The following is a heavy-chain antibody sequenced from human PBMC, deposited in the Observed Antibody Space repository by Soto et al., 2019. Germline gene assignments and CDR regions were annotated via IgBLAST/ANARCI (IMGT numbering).Heavy chain of an antibody. V-gene: IGHV3-30*03. D-gene: IGHD3-16*01. CDR2: LTSGGSHK. CDR3: ARGGSFDV. Sequence: QEQVVESGGGVVQPGRSLRLSCTASGFTFNNYGLHWVRQAPGKGLEWVALLTSGGSHKFYSESVKGRFTISRDDSKNTLFLRMDSLRTEDMAVYYCARGGSFDVWGRGTMVTVSS. CDR1: GFTFNNYG. J-gene: IGHJ3*01.